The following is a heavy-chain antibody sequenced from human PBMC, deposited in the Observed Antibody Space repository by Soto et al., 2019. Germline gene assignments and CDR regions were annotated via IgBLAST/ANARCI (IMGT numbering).Heavy chain of an antibody. J-gene: IGHJ4*02. CDR3: ARDRTLHYYDSSGF. CDR1: GFTFSSYS. D-gene: IGHD3-22*01. V-gene: IGHV3-21*01. Sequence: GSLRLSCAASGFTFSSYSMNLVRQAPGKGLEWVSSISSSSSYIYYADSVKGRFTISRDNAKNSLYLQMNSLRAEDTAVYYCARDRTLHYYDSSGFWGQGTLVTVSS. CDR2: ISSSSSYI.